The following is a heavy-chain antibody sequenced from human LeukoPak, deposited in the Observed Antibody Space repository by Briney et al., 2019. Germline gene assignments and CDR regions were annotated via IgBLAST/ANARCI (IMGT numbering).Heavy chain of an antibody. D-gene: IGHD5-24*01. CDR2: ISHDERTK. CDR1: GFNFDNYA. V-gene: IGHV3-30*04. CDR3: ARPSPPGDGYNPPDY. J-gene: IGHJ4*02. Sequence: GGSLRLSCVASGFNFDNYAMHWVRQPLGKGLEWVAVISHDERTKYYADSMKGRITISRDNSKNTVFLQMNNLRTEDTAVNFCARPSPPGDGYNPPDYWGQGTLVTVSS.